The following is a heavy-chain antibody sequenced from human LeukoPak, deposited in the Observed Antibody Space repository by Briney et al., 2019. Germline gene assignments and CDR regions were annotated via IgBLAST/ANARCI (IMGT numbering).Heavy chain of an antibody. V-gene: IGHV1-18*01. Sequence: ASVKVSCKASGYTFTSYGISWVRQAPGQGLEWMGWISAYNGNTNYAQKLQGRVTMTTDTSTSTAYMELRSLRSDDTAVYYCASPQIGYCTNGVCYDLDYWGQGTLVTVSS. CDR2: ISAYNGNT. CDR3: ASPQIGYCTNGVCYDLDY. D-gene: IGHD2-8*01. CDR1: GYTFTSYG. J-gene: IGHJ4*02.